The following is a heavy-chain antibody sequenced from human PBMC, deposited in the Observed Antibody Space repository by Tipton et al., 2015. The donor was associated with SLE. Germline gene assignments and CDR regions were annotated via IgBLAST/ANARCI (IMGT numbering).Heavy chain of an antibody. J-gene: IGHJ4*02. CDR2: IYHSGST. D-gene: IGHD2-8*01. Sequence: TLSLTCTVSGGSISSGSYYWSWIRQPPGKGLEWIGSIYHSGSTYYNPSLKSRVTISVDTSKNQFSLKLSSVTAADTAVYYCARDNGVRAVGFDYWGQGTLVTVSS. CDR1: GGSISSGSYY. CDR3: ARDNGVRAVGFDY. V-gene: IGHV4-39*07.